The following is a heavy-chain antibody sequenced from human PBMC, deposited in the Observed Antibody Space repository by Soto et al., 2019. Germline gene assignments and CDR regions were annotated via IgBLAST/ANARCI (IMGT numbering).Heavy chain of an antibody. J-gene: IGHJ4*02. Sequence: GGSLRLSCAASGFTFSSYGMHWVRQAPGKGLEWVAVIWYDGSNKYYADSVKGRFTISRDNSKNTLYLQMNSLRAEDTAVYYCARYIAAIKALDYWGQGTLVTVSS. CDR1: GFTFSSYG. D-gene: IGHD6-6*01. V-gene: IGHV3-33*01. CDR3: ARYIAAIKALDY. CDR2: IWYDGSNK.